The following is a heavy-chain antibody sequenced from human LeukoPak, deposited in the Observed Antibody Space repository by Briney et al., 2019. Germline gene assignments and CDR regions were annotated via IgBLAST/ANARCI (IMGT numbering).Heavy chain of an antibody. Sequence: SETLSLICAVYGGSSSGYHWSWIRQRPGKGLEWIGEINHSGSTNYNPSLKSRVTISVDTSKNQFSLKLSSVTAADTAVYYCARGRGSSGWPFDYWGQGTLVTVSS. CDR2: INHSGST. V-gene: IGHV4-34*01. J-gene: IGHJ4*02. CDR3: ARGRGSSGWPFDY. D-gene: IGHD6-19*01. CDR1: GGSSSGYH.